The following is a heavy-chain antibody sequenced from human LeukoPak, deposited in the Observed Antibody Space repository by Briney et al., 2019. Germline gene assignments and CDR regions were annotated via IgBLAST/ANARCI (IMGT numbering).Heavy chain of an antibody. CDR2: ISYDGSNK. CDR1: GFTFSSYG. J-gene: IGHJ5*02. CDR3: AKDAGSGRNWFDP. Sequence: GRSLRLSCAASGFTFSSYGMHWVRQAPGKGLEWVAVISYDGSNKYYADSVKGRFTISRDNSKNTLYLQMNSLRAEDTAVYYCAKDAGSGRNWFDPWGQGTLVTVSS. V-gene: IGHV3-30*18. D-gene: IGHD3-10*01.